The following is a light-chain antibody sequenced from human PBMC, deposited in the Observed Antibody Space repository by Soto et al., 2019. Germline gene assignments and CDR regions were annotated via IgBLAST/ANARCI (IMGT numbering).Light chain of an antibody. V-gene: IGKV3-20*01. J-gene: IGKJ4*01. CDR1: QSVSSSY. Sequence: EIVLTQSPGTLSLSPGERATLSCRASQSVSSSYLAWYQQKPGQAPRLLIYGASSRATGIPDRFSGSGSGTDFTLTIRRLEPEDLAVYDCQQYGSSPPLTFGGGTKVEIK. CDR2: GAS. CDR3: QQYGSSPPLT.